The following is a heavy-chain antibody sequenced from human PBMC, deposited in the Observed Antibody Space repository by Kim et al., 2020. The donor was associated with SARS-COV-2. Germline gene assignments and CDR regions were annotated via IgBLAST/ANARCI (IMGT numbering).Heavy chain of an antibody. V-gene: IGHV3-9*01. CDR2: ISWNGDSI. J-gene: IGHJ6*02. Sequence: GGSLRLSCAASGFTFGDYAMHWVRQAPGKGLEWVSVISWNGDSIGYADSVKGRFTISRDNAKNSLYLQMNSLRAEDTAVYYCAKDPFVLAGLSYYGMDVWGQGTTVTVSS. D-gene: IGHD2-8*02. CDR1: GFTFGDYA. CDR3: AKDPFVLAGLSYYGMDV.